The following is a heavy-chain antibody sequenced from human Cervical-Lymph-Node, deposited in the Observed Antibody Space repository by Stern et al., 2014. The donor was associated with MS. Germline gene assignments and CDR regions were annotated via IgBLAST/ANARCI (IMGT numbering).Heavy chain of an antibody. J-gene: IGHJ4*02. CDR3: AKEDY. Sequence: EVQLVESGGGLVRPGGSLKLSCTGSGFTFENYAFHWVRQAPGKGLEWVSGISWNSGVIDYADSVKGRFTISRDNAKSSLYLQMNSLRAEDTALYYCAKEDYWGQGILVTVSS. V-gene: IGHV3-9*01. CDR1: GFTFENYA. CDR2: ISWNSGVI.